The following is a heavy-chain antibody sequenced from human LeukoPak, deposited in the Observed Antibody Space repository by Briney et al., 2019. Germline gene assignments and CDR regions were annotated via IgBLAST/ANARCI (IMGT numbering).Heavy chain of an antibody. CDR3: ARATPDYYYYGMDV. CDR1: GGSISSYY. V-gene: IGHV4-59*01. J-gene: IGHJ6*02. CDR2: IYYSGST. Sequence: PSETLSLTCTVSGGSISSYYCSWIRQPPGKGLEWIGYIYYSGSTNYNPSLKSRVTISVDTSKNQFSLKLSSVTAADTAVYYCARATPDYYYYGMDVWGQGTTVTVSS.